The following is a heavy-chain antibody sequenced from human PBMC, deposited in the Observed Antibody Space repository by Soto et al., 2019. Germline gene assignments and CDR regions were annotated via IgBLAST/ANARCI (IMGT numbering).Heavy chain of an antibody. D-gene: IGHD4-17*01. CDR2: IYYSGST. CDR1: GDSVTTGSYY. J-gene: IGHJ5*01. V-gene: IGHV4-61*03. CDR3: ARRDYSLYS. Sequence: QLQESGPGLVKPSETLSLTCKVSGDSVTTGSYYWTWIRQPPGKGLERIGYIYYSGSTNYNPSMGSRATIDADTSGSHFSLNLTSVTADDTAGYYCARRDYSLYSWGRGTLVTVSA.